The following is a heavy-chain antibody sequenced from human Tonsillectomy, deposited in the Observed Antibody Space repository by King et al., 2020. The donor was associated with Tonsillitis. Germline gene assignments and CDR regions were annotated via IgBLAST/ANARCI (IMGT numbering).Heavy chain of an antibody. V-gene: IGHV3-23*04. CDR1: GFTFSSYA. J-gene: IGHJ4*02. CDR2: ISGSGGST. CDR3: AKDRGDSSGYHNDY. D-gene: IGHD3-22*01. Sequence: VQLVESGGGLVQPGGSLRLSCGSSGFTFSSYAMSWVRQAPGKGLEWVSAISGSGGSTYNADSVKGRFTISRDNSKNTLYLQMNSLRAEDTAVYYCAKDRGDSSGYHNDYWGQGTLVTVSS.